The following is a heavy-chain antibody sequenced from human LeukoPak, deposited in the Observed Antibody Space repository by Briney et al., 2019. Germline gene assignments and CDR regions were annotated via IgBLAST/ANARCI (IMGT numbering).Heavy chain of an antibody. CDR3: ARGFFDNYFDY. V-gene: IGHV1-2*02. Sequence: ASVKVSCKASGHTVTGYYMHWVRQAPGQGLEWMGWINPNSGGTNYAQKFQGRVTMTRDTSISTAYMELSRLTSDDTAVYFWARGFFDNYFDYWGQGTLVTVSS. CDR2: INPNSGGT. D-gene: IGHD3/OR15-3a*01. CDR1: GHTVTGYY. J-gene: IGHJ4*02.